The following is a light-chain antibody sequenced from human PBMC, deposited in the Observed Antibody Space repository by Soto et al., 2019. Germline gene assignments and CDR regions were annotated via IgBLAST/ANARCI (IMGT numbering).Light chain of an antibody. CDR1: SSDVGGYNY. J-gene: IGLJ1*01. V-gene: IGLV2-8*01. CDR3: NSYAGSNVYV. CDR2: EVS. Sequence: QSALTQPASASGSPGQSVTISCTGTSSDVGGYNYVSWYQQHPGKAPKLMIYEVSKRPSGVPDRFSGSKSGNTASLTVSGLQAEDEADYYCNSYAGSNVYVFGTGTK.